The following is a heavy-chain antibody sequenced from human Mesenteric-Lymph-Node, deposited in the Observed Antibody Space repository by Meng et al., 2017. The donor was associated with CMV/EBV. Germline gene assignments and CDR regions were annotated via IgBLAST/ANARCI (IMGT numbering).Heavy chain of an antibody. V-gene: IGHV3-7*01. CDR1: GFIFDRYW. D-gene: IGHD1-26*01. J-gene: IGHJ4*02. CDR2: LDQDGNEK. Sequence: GESLKISCAASGFIFDRYWMTWVRQAPGKGLEWVASLDQDGNEKHYVDSLKGRFTISRDNAKSSLVLQMNSLSVDDTAVYYCARTKSGWGQGTLVTVSS. CDR3: ARTKSG.